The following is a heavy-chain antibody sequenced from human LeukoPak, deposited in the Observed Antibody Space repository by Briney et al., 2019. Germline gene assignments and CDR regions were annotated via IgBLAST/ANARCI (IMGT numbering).Heavy chain of an antibody. D-gene: IGHD3-10*01. V-gene: IGHV4-34*01. CDR3: ARDAREYYYGSGSVDY. Sequence: SETLSLTCAVYGGSFSGYYWSWIRQPPGKGLEWIGEINHSGSTNYNPSLKSRVTISVDTFKNQFSLKLSSVTAADTAVYYCARDAREYYYGSGSVDYWGQGTLVTVSS. CDR2: INHSGST. J-gene: IGHJ4*02. CDR1: GGSFSGYY.